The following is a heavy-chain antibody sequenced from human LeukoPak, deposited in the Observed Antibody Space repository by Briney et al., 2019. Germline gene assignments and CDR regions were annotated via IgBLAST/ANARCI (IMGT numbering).Heavy chain of an antibody. Sequence: GASVKVSCKASGYTFTSYYMHWVRQAPGQGLEWMGIINPSGGNTNYAQKFQGGVTMTRGTSTSTVYMELSSLRSDDTAVYYCVREGVGGYFDYWGQGTQVTVSS. CDR1: GYTFTSYY. D-gene: IGHD3-10*01. V-gene: IGHV1-46*01. CDR2: INPSGGNT. CDR3: VREGVGGYFDY. J-gene: IGHJ4*02.